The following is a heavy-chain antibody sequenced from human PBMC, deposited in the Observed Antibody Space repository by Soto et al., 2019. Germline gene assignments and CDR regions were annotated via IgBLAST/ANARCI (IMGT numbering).Heavy chain of an antibody. J-gene: IGHJ6*03. V-gene: IGHV4-59*01. D-gene: IGHD1-26*01. CDR3: ARGMGAELTLYYYYYYMDV. CDR2: IYYSGST. Sequence: SETLSLTCTVSGGSISRYYWSWIRQPPGKGLEWIGYIYYSGSTNYNPSLKSRVTISVDTSKNQFSLKLSSVTAADTAVYYCARGMGAELTLYYYYYYMDVWGKGTTVTVSS. CDR1: GGSISRYY.